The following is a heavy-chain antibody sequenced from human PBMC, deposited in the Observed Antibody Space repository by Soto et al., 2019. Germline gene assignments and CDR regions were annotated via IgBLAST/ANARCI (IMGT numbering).Heavy chain of an antibody. CDR3: ARDGDSHRYFDY. D-gene: IGHD7-27*01. CDR2: IIPIFGTA. V-gene: IGHV1-69*01. J-gene: IGHJ4*02. Sequence: QVQLVQSGAEVKKPGSSVKVSCKASGGTFSSYAISWVRQAPGQGLEWMGGIIPIFGTANYAQKFQGRVTITADESTSTAYMELCRLKSEHTAVYYCARDGDSHRYFDYWGQGTLVTVSS. CDR1: GGTFSSYA.